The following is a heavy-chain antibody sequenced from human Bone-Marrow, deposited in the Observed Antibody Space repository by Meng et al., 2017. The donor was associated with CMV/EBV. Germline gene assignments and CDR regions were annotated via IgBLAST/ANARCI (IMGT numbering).Heavy chain of an antibody. D-gene: IGHD3-22*01. V-gene: IGHV3-30*04. CDR3: AREGGKYYYDSSGIDY. Sequence: GGSLRLSCAASGFTFSSYAMHWVRQAPGKGLEWVAVISYDGSNKYYADSVKGRFTISRDNSKNTLYLQMNSLRAEDTAVYYCAREGGKYYYDSSGIDYWGQGTLVTVSS. CDR1: GFTFSSYA. J-gene: IGHJ4*02. CDR2: ISYDGSNK.